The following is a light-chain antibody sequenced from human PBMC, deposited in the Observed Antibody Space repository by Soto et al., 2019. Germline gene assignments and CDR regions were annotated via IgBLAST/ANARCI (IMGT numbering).Light chain of an antibody. CDR2: DVS. Sequence: QSALTQPASVSGSPGQSITISCTGTSSDVGGYNYVSWYQQHPGKAPKLMIYDVSNRASGVSNRFSGSKSGNTASLTISGLQAEGEADYYCSSYTSSSLYVFGTGTKLTVL. J-gene: IGLJ1*01. V-gene: IGLV2-14*01. CDR1: SSDVGGYNY. CDR3: SSYTSSSLYV.